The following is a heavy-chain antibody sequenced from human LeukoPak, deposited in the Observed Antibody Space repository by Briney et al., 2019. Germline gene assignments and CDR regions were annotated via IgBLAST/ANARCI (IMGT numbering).Heavy chain of an antibody. CDR1: GYTFTTYD. CDR3: ARAGIVVVAATPYYYYGMDV. Sequence: ASVKVSCKASGYTFTTYDINWVRQATGQGLEWMGWMNPNSGNTGYAQKFQGRVTMTRNTSISTAFMELSGLRSEDTAVYYCARAGIVVVAATPYYYYGMDVWGQGTTVTVSS. CDR2: MNPNSGNT. J-gene: IGHJ6*02. V-gene: IGHV1-8*01. D-gene: IGHD2-15*01.